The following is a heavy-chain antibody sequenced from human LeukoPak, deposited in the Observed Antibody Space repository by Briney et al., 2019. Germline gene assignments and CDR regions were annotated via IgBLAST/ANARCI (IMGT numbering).Heavy chain of an antibody. J-gene: IGHJ4*02. CDR3: AKDYSGSYYYFDY. D-gene: IGHD1-26*01. CDR2: ISGSGGST. V-gene: IGHV3-23*01. CDR1: GFTFSNYA. Sequence: GGSLRLXCAASGFTFSNYAMTWVRQAPGKGLEWVSVISGSGGSTYYADSVKGRFSISRDNFKNTLYLQMNSLRAEDTAVYYCAKDYSGSYYYFDYWGQGTLVTVSS.